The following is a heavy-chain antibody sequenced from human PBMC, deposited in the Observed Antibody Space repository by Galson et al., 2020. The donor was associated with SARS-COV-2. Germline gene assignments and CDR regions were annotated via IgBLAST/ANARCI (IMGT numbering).Heavy chain of an antibody. CDR1: GGSISSYY. D-gene: IGHD3-10*01. J-gene: IGHJ6*03. V-gene: IGHV4-4*07. CDR3: ARGVLLWFGELHYYYYMDV. Sequence: SETLSLTCTVSGGSISSYYWSWIRQPAGKGLEWLGRIYTSGSTNYNPSLKSRVTMSVDTSKNQFSLKLSSVTAADTAVYYCARGVLLWFGELHYYYYMDVWGKGTTVTISS. CDR2: IYTSGST.